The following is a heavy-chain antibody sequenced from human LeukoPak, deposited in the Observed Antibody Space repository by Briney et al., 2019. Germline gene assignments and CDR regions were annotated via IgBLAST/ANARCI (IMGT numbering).Heavy chain of an antibody. Sequence: GESLRISCKGSGYSFTSYWISWVRQMPGKGLEWMGRIDPSDSHTNYSPSFQGHVTISADKSISTAYLQWSSLKASDTAMYYCARPTVTTDSYYYYGMDVWGQGTTVTVSS. V-gene: IGHV5-10-1*01. D-gene: IGHD4-17*01. CDR2: IDPSDSHT. CDR3: ARPTVTTDSYYYYGMDV. J-gene: IGHJ6*02. CDR1: GYSFTSYW.